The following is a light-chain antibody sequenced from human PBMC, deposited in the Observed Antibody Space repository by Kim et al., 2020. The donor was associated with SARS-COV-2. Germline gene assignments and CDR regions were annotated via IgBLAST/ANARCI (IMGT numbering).Light chain of an antibody. Sequence: PTQPPSVSKGLRQTATLTCTGNSNNVGDQGAAWLQQHQGHPPKLLSYRSNNRPSGISERLSASRSGNTASLTITGLQPEDEADYYCSAWDSSLSAWVLGGGTQLTVL. J-gene: IGLJ3*02. CDR2: RSN. V-gene: IGLV10-54*01. CDR3: SAWDSSLSAWV. CDR1: SNNVGDQG.